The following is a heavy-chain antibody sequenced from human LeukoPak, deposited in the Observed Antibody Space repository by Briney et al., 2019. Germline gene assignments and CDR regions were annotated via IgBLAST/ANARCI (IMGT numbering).Heavy chain of an antibody. J-gene: IGHJ4*02. V-gene: IGHV1-18*04. CDR3: ARVTGAIDF. CDR2: ISAYNGNT. Sequence: ASVKVSCKASGYTFTSYGISWVRQAPGQGLEWMGWISAYNGNTNYAQKFQGRVTMTRSTSLSTAYMELSSLRHEDTAIYYCARVTGAIDFWGQGTLVTVSS. CDR1: GYTFTSYG.